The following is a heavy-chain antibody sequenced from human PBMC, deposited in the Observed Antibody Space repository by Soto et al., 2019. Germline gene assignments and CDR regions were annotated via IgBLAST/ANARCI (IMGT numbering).Heavy chain of an antibody. CDR3: AKRRYYYCSAPFDP. J-gene: IGHJ5*02. CDR2: ISGSGGST. Sequence: EVQLLESGGGLIQPGGSLRLSCAASGFTFSSYAMSWDRQAPGKELEWVSAISGSGGSTYYADSVKGRFTISRDNSKNTLYLQMNSLRAEDTAVYYCAKRRYYYCSAPFDPWGQGTLVTVSS. V-gene: IGHV3-23*01. D-gene: IGHD3-10*01. CDR1: GFTFSSYA.